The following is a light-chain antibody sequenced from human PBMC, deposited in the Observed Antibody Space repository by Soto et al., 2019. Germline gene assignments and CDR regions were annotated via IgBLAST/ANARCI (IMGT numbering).Light chain of an antibody. CDR2: GAS. Sequence: EIVMTQSPATLSVSPGERATLSCRASQSVSSNLAWYQQKPGQAPRLLFYGASTRATGLPARFSGSGSGTDFPLTISSLQSEDFAVYDCQQSNNWPYTFGQGTKLEIK. CDR1: QSVSSN. J-gene: IGKJ2*01. CDR3: QQSNNWPYT. V-gene: IGKV3-15*01.